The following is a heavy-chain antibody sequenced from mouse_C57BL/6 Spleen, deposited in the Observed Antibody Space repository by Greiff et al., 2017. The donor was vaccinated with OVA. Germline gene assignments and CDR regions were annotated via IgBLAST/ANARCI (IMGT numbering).Heavy chain of an antibody. Sequence: VHLVESGPGLVAPSQSLSITCTVSGFSLTSYGVDWVRQSPGKGLEWLGVIWGVGSTNYNSALKSRLSISKDNSKSQVFLKMNSLQTDDTAMYYCASLVTTGPFAYWGQGTLVTVSA. V-gene: IGHV2-6*01. CDR3: ASLVTTGPFAY. CDR1: GFSLTSYG. CDR2: IWGVGST. D-gene: IGHD2-2*01. J-gene: IGHJ3*01.